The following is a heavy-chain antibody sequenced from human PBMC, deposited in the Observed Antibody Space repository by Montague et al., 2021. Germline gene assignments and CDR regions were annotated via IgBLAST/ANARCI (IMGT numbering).Heavy chain of an antibody. CDR3: ASVRGPFDY. Sequence: SETLSLTCGVYGGSLSEYYWTWTRQSPEKGLEWIGEVRHIGSTNYNPSLKSRVTMSVDKSKNQFSLKLRSVTAADTAVYYCASVRGPFDYWGQGTVVTVSS. CDR1: GGSLSEYY. V-gene: IGHV4-34*01. CDR2: VRHIGST. D-gene: IGHD3-10*01. J-gene: IGHJ4*02.